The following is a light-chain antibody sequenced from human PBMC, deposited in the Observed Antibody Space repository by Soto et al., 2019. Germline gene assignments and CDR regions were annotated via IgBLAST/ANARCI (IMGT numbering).Light chain of an antibody. CDR2: GAS. CDR1: QSVSSN. V-gene: IGKV3-15*01. J-gene: IGKJ1*01. CDR3: QKYNNWPGT. Sequence: EIVMTQSPATLSVSPGERATLSCRASQSVSSNLAWYQQKPGQAPRLLIYGASTRATGIPARFSGSGSGKELTLTISSLESEDFAVYYCQKYNNWPGTFGQGTKVEIK.